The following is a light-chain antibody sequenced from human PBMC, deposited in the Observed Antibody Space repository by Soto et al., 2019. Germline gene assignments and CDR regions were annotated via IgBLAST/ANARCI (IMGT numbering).Light chain of an antibody. CDR2: WAS. Sequence: DIVMTQSPDSLAVSLGERATINCKSSQSVLYSSNNKNYLAWYQQKPGQPPRLLIYWASTRESGVPDRFSASGSGTDFTLTISSLQAEDVPVYYCQQYYSTPPTFGQGPKVEIK. J-gene: IGKJ1*01. CDR1: QSVLYSSNNKNY. V-gene: IGKV4-1*01. CDR3: QQYYSTPPT.